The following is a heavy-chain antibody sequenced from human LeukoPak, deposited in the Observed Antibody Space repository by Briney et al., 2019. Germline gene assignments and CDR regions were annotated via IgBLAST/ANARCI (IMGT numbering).Heavy chain of an antibody. CDR1: GFTFSSYA. CDR3: ARDLRAAGTPDYYYYGMDV. J-gene: IGHJ6*02. CDR2: ISYDGSNK. Sequence: PGGSLRLSCAASGFTFSSYAMHWVRQAPGKGLEGVAVISYDGSNKYYADSVKGRFTISRDNSKNTLYLQMNSLRAEDTAVYYCARDLRAAGTPDYYYYGMDVWGQGTTVTVSS. V-gene: IGHV3-30-3*01. D-gene: IGHD6-13*01.